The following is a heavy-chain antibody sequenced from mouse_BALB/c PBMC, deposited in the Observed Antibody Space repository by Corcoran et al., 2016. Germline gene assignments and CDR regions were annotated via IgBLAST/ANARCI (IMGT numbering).Heavy chain of an antibody. V-gene: IGHV1-26*01. D-gene: IGHD2-4*01. Sequence: EVQLQQSGPELVKPGASVKMSCKASGYTFTDYYMQWVKQSHGKSLEWIGDINPNNGGTSYNQKCKGKATLTVDKSTSTAYMQLNSLTSEDSAVYYCARDYDYNLDYWGAGTTLTVSS. CDR2: INPNNGGT. J-gene: IGHJ2*01. CDR3: ARDYDYNLDY. CDR1: GYTFTDYY.